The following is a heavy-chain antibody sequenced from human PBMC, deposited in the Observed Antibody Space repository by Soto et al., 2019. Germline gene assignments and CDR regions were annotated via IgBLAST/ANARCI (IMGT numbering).Heavy chain of an antibody. CDR2: IYSGGST. V-gene: IGHV3-53*01. CDR1: GFTVSSNY. Sequence: PGGSLRLSCAASGFTVSSNYMSWVRQAPGKGLEWVSVIYSGGSTYYADSVKGRFTISRDNSKNTLYLQMNSLRAEDTAVYDGARCGAPSSGCDDWGKGTLVTVSS. D-gene: IGHD6-19*01. CDR3: ARCGAPSSGCDD. J-gene: IGHJ4*02.